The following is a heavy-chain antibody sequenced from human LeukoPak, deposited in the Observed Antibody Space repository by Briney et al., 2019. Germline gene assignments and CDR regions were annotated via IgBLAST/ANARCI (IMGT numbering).Heavy chain of an antibody. CDR2: FDPEDGET. J-gene: IGHJ6*02. Sequence: ASVKVSCKVSGYTLTELSMHWVRQAPGKGLEWMGGFDPEDGETIYAQKFQGRVTMTEDTSTDTAYMELSSLRSEDTAVYYCASADDGDYYYGMDVWGQGTTVTVSS. CDR1: GYTLTELS. D-gene: IGHD1-1*01. CDR3: ASADDGDYYYGMDV. V-gene: IGHV1-24*01.